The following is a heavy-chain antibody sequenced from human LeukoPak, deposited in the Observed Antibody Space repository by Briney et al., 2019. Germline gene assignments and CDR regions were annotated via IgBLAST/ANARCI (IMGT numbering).Heavy chain of an antibody. J-gene: IGHJ4*02. CDR3: ARVFGADGYSLDY. Sequence: GSLRLSCAASGLAFSDHYMDWVRQAPGKGLEWVGRIRNKAISYTTEYAASVKGRFTISRDDSKNSLYLQMNSLETEDTAVYYCARVFGADGYSLDYWGQGTLVTVSS. CDR1: GLAFSDHY. CDR2: IRNKAISYTT. V-gene: IGHV3-72*01. D-gene: IGHD5-24*01.